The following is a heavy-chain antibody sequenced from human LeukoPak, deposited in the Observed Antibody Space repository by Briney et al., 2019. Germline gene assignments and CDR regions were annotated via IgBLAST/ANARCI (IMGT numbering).Heavy chain of an antibody. CDR3: ARDPYYYDSSGYPFDY. D-gene: IGHD3-22*01. CDR1: GYSIISGYY. CDR2: IYHSGST. V-gene: IGHV4-38-2*02. Sequence: KPSETQSLTCAVSGYSIISGYYWGWIRQPPGKGLEWIGSIYHSGSTYYNPSLQSRVTISVDTSKNQFSLKLSSVTAADTAVYYCARDPYYYDSSGYPFDYWGQGTLVTVSS. J-gene: IGHJ4*02.